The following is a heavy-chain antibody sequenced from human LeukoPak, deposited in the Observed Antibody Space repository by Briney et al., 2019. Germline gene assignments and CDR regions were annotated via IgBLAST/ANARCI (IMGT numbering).Heavy chain of an antibody. CDR3: ARVVAAAGNNWFDP. CDR2: INHSGST. D-gene: IGHD6-13*01. Sequence: SETLSLTCTVYGGSFSSDYWTWIRQPPGKGLEWIGEINHSGSTNYNPSLKSRVTISIDTSKNQFSLKLNSVTAADTAVYYCARVVAAAGNNWFDPWGQGTLVTVSS. V-gene: IGHV4-34*01. CDR1: GGSFSSDY. J-gene: IGHJ5*02.